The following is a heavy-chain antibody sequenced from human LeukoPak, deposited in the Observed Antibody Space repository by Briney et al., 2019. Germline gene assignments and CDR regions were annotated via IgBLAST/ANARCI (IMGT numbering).Heavy chain of an antibody. CDR3: ASGLELDY. Sequence: GGSLRLSCAASGFTFRSYWMRWVRQAPGKGLEWVANIKQDGSEKNYVDSVKGRFTISGDNAKNSLYLQMNSLRAEDTAVYYCASGLELDYWGQGTLVTVSS. J-gene: IGHJ4*02. CDR1: GFTFRSYW. CDR2: IKQDGSEK. V-gene: IGHV3-7*03.